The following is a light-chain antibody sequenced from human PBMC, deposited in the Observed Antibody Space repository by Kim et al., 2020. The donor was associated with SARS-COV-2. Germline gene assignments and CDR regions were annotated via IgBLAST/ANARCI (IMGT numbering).Light chain of an antibody. CDR3: QQYDNLPWT. V-gene: IGKV1-33*01. CDR2: DAS. Sequence: DIQMTQSPSSLSASIGDRVTITCQASQDISNYLNWYHHKPGKAPKLLIYDASNLETGVPSRFSGSGSGTDFTFTISSLQPEDVATYYCQQYDNLPWTFGQGTKMDIK. J-gene: IGKJ1*01. CDR1: QDISNY.